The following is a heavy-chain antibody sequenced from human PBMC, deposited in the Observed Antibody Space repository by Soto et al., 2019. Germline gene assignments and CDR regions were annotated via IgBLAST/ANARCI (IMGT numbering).Heavy chain of an antibody. J-gene: IGHJ4*02. CDR3: ARVYGLDLFDY. CDR1: GGSISSYY. CDR2: INHSGST. D-gene: IGHD2-8*01. V-gene: IGHV4-59*01. Sequence: SETLSLTYTVSGGSISSYYWSWIRQPPGKGLEWIGEINHSGSTNYNPSLKSRVTISVDTSKNQFSLKLSSVTAADTAVYYCARVYGLDLFDYWGQGTLVTVSS.